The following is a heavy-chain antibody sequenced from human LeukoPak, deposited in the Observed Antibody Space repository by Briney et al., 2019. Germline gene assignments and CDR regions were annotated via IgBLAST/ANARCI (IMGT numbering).Heavy chain of an antibody. CDR2: IYWDDDK. Sequence: SGPTLVRPTQTLTLTCSFSGFSLSTTGVGVGWIRQPPGKALEWLALIYWDDDKRYSPSLRSRLTLTKDTSKNQVVLTVTNMDPVDTATYYCAHRSVNCTTTTCHATFDYWGQGTLVIVSP. CDR3: AHRSVNCTTTTCHATFDY. V-gene: IGHV2-5*02. D-gene: IGHD2-2*01. J-gene: IGHJ4*02. CDR1: GFSLSTTGVG.